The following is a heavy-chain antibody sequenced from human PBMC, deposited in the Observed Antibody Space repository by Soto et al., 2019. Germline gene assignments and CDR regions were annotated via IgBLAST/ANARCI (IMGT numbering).Heavy chain of an antibody. Sequence: QVQLVQSGAEVKKPGASVKVSCKASGYTFTSYGISWVRQAPGQGLEWMGWISAYNGNTNYAQKLQGRVTMTTDTSTSTAYMELRSLRSDDTAVYYCARDRRGIVVVPAANAWFDPWVQGTLVTVSS. CDR1: GYTFTSYG. V-gene: IGHV1-18*04. CDR3: ARDRRGIVVVPAANAWFDP. CDR2: ISAYNGNT. J-gene: IGHJ5*02. D-gene: IGHD2-2*01.